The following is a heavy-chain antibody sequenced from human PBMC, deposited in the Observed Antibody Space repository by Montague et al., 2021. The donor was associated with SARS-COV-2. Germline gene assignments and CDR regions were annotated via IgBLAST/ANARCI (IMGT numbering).Heavy chain of an antibody. J-gene: IGHJ4*02. D-gene: IGHD5-12*01. CDR3: ARGDIGAPGPPFDS. CDR1: GFTLSNYN. Sequence: LRLSCAASGFTLSNYNMNWIRQPPGKGLEWIGEIKDNGFTSYNPSLKSRITISVDTSKNHFSLKLSSVTAADTAVYYCARGDIGAPGPPFDSWGQGTLVTVSS. CDR2: IKDNGFT. V-gene: IGHV4-34*01.